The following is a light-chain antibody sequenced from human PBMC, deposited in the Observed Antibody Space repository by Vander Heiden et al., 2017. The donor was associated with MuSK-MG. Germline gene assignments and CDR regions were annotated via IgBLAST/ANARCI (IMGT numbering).Light chain of an antibody. J-gene: IGKJ1*01. Sequence: DIQMTQSPSTLSASVGDRVTITCRASQNINSWLAWYQQKPGMAPKLLISKASDLESGVPSRFSGGRSGTEFTLTINSLQPDDFATYYCQQYINNWTFGQGTKVEIK. CDR2: KAS. CDR1: QNINSW. V-gene: IGKV1-5*03. CDR3: QQYINNWT.